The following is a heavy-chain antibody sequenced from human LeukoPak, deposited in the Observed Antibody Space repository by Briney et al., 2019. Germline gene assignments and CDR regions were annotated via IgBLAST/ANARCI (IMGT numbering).Heavy chain of an antibody. V-gene: IGHV1-2*02. CDR1: GYTFTGYY. CDR3: AKDQLLYARYYFDY. J-gene: IGHJ4*02. D-gene: IGHD2-2*02. Sequence: GASVKVSCKASGYTFTGYYMHWVRQAPGQGLEWMGWINPNSGGTNYAQKFQGRVTMTRDTSISTAYMELSRLRSDDTAVYYCAKDQLLYARYYFDYWGQGTLVTVSS. CDR2: INPNSGGT.